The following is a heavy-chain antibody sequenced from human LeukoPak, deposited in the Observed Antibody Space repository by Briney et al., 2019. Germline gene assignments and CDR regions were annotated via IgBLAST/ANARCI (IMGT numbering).Heavy chain of an antibody. D-gene: IGHD3-16*01. J-gene: IGHJ6*03. Sequence: SETLSLTCTVSGGSISSGSYYWSWIRQPAGKGLEWIGRIYTSGSTNYNPSLKSRVTISVDTSKNQFSLKLSSVTAADTAVYYCARSHYDYVWGTYYMDVWGQGTMVTVSS. CDR3: ARSHYDYVWGTYYMDV. CDR1: GGSISSGSYY. V-gene: IGHV4-61*02. CDR2: IYTSGST.